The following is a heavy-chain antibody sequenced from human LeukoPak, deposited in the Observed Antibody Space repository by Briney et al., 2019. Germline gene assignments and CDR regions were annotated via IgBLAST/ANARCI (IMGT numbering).Heavy chain of an antibody. Sequence: GGSLRLSCAASGFTFSSYGMHWIRQAPGKGLEWVAFIRYDGSNKYYADSVKGRFTISRDNSKNTLYLQMNSLRAEDTAVCYCAKVAIWPVVIADDAFDIWGQGTMVTVSS. CDR1: GFTFSSYG. CDR2: IRYDGSNK. J-gene: IGHJ3*02. CDR3: AKVAIWPVVIADDAFDI. V-gene: IGHV3-30*02. D-gene: IGHD2-21*01.